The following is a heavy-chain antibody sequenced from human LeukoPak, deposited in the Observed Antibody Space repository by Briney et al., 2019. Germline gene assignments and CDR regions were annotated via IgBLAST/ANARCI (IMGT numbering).Heavy chain of an antibody. J-gene: IGHJ4*02. CDR3: AKDYYGVSDY. V-gene: IGHV3-7*01. CDR2: IKQDGSEK. Sequence: GGSLRLSCVASGFTFSSSWMSWVRQAPGKGLEWVANIKQDGSEKYYVDSVKGRFTISRDNAKNSLYLQMNSLRAEDTAVYYCAKDYYGVSDYWGQGTLVTVSS. CDR1: GFTFSSSW. D-gene: IGHD4-17*01.